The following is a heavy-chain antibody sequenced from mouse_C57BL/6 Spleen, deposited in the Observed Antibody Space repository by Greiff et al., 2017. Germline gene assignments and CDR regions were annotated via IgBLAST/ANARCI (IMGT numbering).Heavy chain of an antibody. CDR2: IYPSDSET. J-gene: IGHJ4*01. CDR1: GYTFTSYW. D-gene: IGHD3-3*01. CDR3: ARGRRGYAMDY. Sequence: QVQLQQPGAELVRPGSSVKLSCKASGYTFTSYWMDWVKQRPGQGLEWIGNIYPSDSETHYNQKFKDKATLTVDKSSSTAYMQLSSLTAEDSAVYYCARGRRGYAMDYWGQGTSVTVSS. V-gene: IGHV1-61*01.